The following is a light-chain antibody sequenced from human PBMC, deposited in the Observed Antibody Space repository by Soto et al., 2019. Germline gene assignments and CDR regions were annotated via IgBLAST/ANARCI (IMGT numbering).Light chain of an antibody. CDR2: DVS. CDR3: SSYTSSSIPRGYVV. J-gene: IGLJ2*01. Sequence: QSALTQPASVSGSPGQSITISCTGTSSDVGGYNYVSWYQQHPGKAPKLMIYDVSNRPSGVSNRFSGSKSGNTASLTISGLQAEDEADYYCSSYTSSSIPRGYVVFGGGTKVTVL. CDR1: SSDVGGYNY. V-gene: IGLV2-14*01.